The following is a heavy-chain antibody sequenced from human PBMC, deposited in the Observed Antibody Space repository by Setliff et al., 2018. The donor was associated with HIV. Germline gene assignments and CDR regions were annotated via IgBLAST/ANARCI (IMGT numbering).Heavy chain of an antibody. V-gene: IGHV1-18*01. CDR3: ARAGYYYDSSGYYWFDP. CDR1: GYTFSNYG. CDR2: ISPYNGNT. Sequence: ASVKVSCKASGYTFSNYGISWVRQAPGQGLEWMGWISPYNGNTNYVQKLQGRVTITTDTSTSTAYMELRSLRSDDTALYYCARAGYYYDSSGYYWFDPWGQGTLVTVSS. D-gene: IGHD3-22*01. J-gene: IGHJ5*02.